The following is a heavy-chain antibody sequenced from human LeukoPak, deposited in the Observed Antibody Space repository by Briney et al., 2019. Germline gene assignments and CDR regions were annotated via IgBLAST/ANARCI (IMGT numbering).Heavy chain of an antibody. J-gene: IGHJ4*02. CDR2: IYTSGST. CDR3: ARDYGGGGGFDY. V-gene: IGHV4-61*02. CDR1: GVSISSGSYY. D-gene: IGHD4-23*01. Sequence: SETLSLTCTVSGVSISSGSYYWSWIRQPAGKGLEWIGRIYTSGSTNYNPSLKSRVTISVDTSKNQFSLKLSSVTAADTAVYYCARDYGGGGGFDYWGQGTLVTVSS.